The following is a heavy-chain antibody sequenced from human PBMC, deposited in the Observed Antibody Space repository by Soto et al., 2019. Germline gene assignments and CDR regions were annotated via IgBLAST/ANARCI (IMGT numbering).Heavy chain of an antibody. CDR1: GGTFSSYA. V-gene: IGHV1-69*06. CDR3: ARDAQEFGGYKLRSRSFDL. CDR2: IIPIFGTA. Sequence: SVKVSCKASGGTFSSYAISWVRQAPGQGLEWMGGIIPIFGTANYAQKFQGRVTITADKSTSTAYMELSSLRSEDTAVYYCARDAQEFGGYKLRSRSFDLWGRGTRVTVSS. J-gene: IGHJ2*01. D-gene: IGHD3-16*01.